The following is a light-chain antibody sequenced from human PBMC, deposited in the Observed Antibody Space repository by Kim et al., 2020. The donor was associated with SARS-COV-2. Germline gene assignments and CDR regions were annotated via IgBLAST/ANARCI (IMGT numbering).Light chain of an antibody. J-gene: IGKJ1*01. Sequence: ASVGDRVTITCRASRNLDTYLAWYEQKSGEAPKLLIYKASTLKSGVPSRFSGSGSGSEFTLTISILQPDDFGTYFCQQYRSYTWTFGQGTKVEIK. V-gene: IGKV1-5*03. CDR2: KAS. CDR3: QQYRSYTWT. CDR1: RNLDTY.